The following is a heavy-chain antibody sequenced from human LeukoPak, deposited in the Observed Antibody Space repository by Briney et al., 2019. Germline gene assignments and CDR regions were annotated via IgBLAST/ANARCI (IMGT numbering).Heavy chain of an antibody. CDR1: GFTFSRSD. J-gene: IGHJ6*03. V-gene: IGHV3-21*01. CDR2: ISSSSSYI. Sequence: GGSLRLSCAASGFTFSRSDMNWVRQAPGKGLEWVSSISSSSSYIYYTDSLKGRFTISRDNSKNTLYLQMNSLRAEDTAVYYCARDPRQQWLATDYYMDVWGKGTTVTVSS. D-gene: IGHD6-19*01. CDR3: ARDPRQQWLATDYYMDV.